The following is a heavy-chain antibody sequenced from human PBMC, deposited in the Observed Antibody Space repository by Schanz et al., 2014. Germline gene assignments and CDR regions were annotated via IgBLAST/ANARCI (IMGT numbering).Heavy chain of an antibody. CDR3: TRSTLWSYDV. J-gene: IGHJ4*02. D-gene: IGHD2-21*01. CDR2: IFHSGTT. Sequence: QVQLQESGPGLVKPSGTLSLTCVVSGGSISSGVWWTWARQSPGKGLEWIGEIFHSGTTNYNPSLESRVTISVDKSKNQFSLMLSSMTAADTAVYYCTRSTLWSYDVWGQGTLVIVSS. CDR1: GGSISSGVW. V-gene: IGHV4-4*02.